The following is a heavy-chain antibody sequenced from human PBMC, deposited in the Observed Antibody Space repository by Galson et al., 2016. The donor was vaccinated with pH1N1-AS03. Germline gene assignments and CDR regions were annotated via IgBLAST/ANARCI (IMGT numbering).Heavy chain of an antibody. D-gene: IGHD4-23*01. V-gene: IGHV3-30*02. Sequence: SLRLSCAASGFTFSSYGLHWIRQAPGEGLEWVTFIRYDGSNTYYVDSERGRFTISRDNSKNMLYLQMNSLRAEDSAAYYCAKDRVRLQVTESSAFDIWGQGTMVTVSS. J-gene: IGHJ3*02. CDR1: GFTFSSYG. CDR2: IRYDGSNT. CDR3: AKDRVRLQVTESSAFDI.